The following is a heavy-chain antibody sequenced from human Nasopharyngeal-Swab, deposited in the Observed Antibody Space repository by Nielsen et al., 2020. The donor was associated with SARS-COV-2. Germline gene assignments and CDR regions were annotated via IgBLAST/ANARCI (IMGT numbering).Heavy chain of an antibody. V-gene: IGHV3-48*03. Sequence: GGSLRLSCKASGFTLSNYEMNWVRQAPGKGLAWVSYISTSGATIHYADSVRGRFTISRDNAKKSLHLQMNSLRAEDTAVYYCARASRGWSWGQGTPVTVSS. CDR1: GFTLSNYE. CDR2: ISTSGATI. J-gene: IGHJ5*02. D-gene: IGHD6-19*01. CDR3: ARASRGWS.